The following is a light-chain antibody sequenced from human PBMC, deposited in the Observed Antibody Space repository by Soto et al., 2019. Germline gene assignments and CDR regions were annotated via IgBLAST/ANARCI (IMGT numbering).Light chain of an antibody. Sequence: EIVMTQSPATLSVSPGERATLSCRASQSVSSNLAWYQQKPGQAPRLLTYGASTRATGISARFSGSGSGTQFTLTISSLQSEDFAVSYCQQYTNWPLSFGQGTKLEIK. CDR3: QQYTNWPLS. J-gene: IGKJ2*01. CDR2: GAS. CDR1: QSVSSN. V-gene: IGKV3-15*01.